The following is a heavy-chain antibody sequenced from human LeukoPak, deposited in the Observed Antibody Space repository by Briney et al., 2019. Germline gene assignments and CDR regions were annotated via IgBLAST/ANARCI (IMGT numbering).Heavy chain of an antibody. V-gene: IGHV4-59*01. J-gene: IGHJ4*02. CDR1: GGSISSYY. D-gene: IGHD3-16*01. CDR3: ARDMITFGGVRAYFDY. CDR2: IYYSGSI. Sequence: SETLPLTCTVSGGSISSYYWSWIRQPPGRGLEWIGYIYYSGSINYNPSLKSRVTISVDTPKNQFSLKLSSVTAADTAVYYCARDMITFGGVRAYFDYWGQGILVTVSS.